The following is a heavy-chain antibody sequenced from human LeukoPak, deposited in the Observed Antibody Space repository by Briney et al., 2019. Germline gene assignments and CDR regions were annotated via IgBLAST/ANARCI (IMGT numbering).Heavy chain of an antibody. CDR2: ISYDGSNK. CDR1: GFTFSSYG. V-gene: IGHV3-30*18. CDR3: AKDHCSSTSCYYFDY. Sequence: PGGSLRLSCAASGFTFSSYGMSWVRQAPGKGLEWVAVISYDGSNKYYADSVKGRFTISRDNSKNTLYLQMNSLRAEDTAVYYCAKDHCSSTSCYYFDYWGQGTLVTVSS. D-gene: IGHD2-2*01. J-gene: IGHJ4*02.